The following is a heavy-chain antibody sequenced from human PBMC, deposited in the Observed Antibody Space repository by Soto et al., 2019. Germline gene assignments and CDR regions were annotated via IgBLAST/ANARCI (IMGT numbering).Heavy chain of an antibody. CDR3: AREVNWISRGVPDAFDI. D-gene: IGHD1-1*01. CDR1: GGSISSGGYY. CDR2: IYYSGST. V-gene: IGHV4-31*03. Sequence: TLSLTCTVSGGSISSGGYYWSWIRQHPGKGLEWIGYIYYSGSTYYNPSLKSRVTISVDTSKNQFSLKLSSVTAADTAVYYCAREVNWISRGVPDAFDIWGQGTMVTVSS. J-gene: IGHJ3*02.